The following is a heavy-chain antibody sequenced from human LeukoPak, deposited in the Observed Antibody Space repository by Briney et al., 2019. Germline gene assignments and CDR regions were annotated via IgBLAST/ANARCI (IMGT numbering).Heavy chain of an antibody. CDR2: ISWNSGGI. D-gene: IGHD5-18*01. V-gene: IGHV3-9*01. J-gene: IGHJ4*02. Sequence: GRSLRLSCAASGFTFDDYAMHWVRQAPGKGLEWVSGISWNSGGIGYADSVKGRFTISRDNAKNSVYLQMNSLRAEDTALYYCAKGYSYGYDYFDYWGQGALVTASS. CDR1: GFTFDDYA. CDR3: AKGYSYGYDYFDY.